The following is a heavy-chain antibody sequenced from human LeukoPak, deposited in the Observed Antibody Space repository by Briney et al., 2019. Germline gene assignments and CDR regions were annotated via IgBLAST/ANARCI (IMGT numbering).Heavy chain of an antibody. Sequence: GGSLRLSCAASGFTFSSYWMSWVRQAPGKGLEWVSAISGSGGSTYYADSVKGRFTISRDNSKNTLYLQMNSLRAEDTAVYYCAKDSGMATILREYYFDYWGQGTLVTVSS. J-gene: IGHJ4*02. CDR1: GFTFSSYW. V-gene: IGHV3-23*01. D-gene: IGHD5-24*01. CDR2: ISGSGGST. CDR3: AKDSGMATILREYYFDY.